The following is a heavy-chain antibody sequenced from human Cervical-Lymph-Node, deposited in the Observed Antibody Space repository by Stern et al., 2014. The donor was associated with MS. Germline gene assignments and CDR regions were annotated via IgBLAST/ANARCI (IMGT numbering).Heavy chain of an antibody. J-gene: IGHJ4*02. CDR1: GFTFRNYW. V-gene: IGHV3-74*02. D-gene: IGHD3-10*01. Sequence: EVPLVESGGGLVQPGGSLRLSCVASGFTFRNYWMHWVRQGPGKGLGWVARINRDGTTITHADSVNGRFTISRDNAKNTLYLQMNSLRVEDTAVYYCTKDTYGPEDYWGQGTSVTVSS. CDR2: INRDGTTI. CDR3: TKDTYGPEDY.